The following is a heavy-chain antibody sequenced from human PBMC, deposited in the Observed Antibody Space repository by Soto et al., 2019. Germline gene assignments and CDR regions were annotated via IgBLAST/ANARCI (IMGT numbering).Heavy chain of an antibody. D-gene: IGHD4-17*01. V-gene: IGHV1-18*04. CDR2: ISGYSGNA. J-gene: IGHJ4*02. Sequence: GASVKVSCKTSGYIFSDYGINWVRQAPGQGLEWMGWISGYSGNANLAQKFQGRVTMTTDKSTRTAYMELRRLRSDDTAVYYCAKRTSGTTWGESDYWGQGTLVTV. CDR1: GYIFSDYG. CDR3: AKRTSGTTWGESDY.